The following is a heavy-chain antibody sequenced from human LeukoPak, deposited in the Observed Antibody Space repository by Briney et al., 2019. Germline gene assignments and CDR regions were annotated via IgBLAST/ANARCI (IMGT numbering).Heavy chain of an antibody. D-gene: IGHD5-24*01. CDR1: GGSISSYY. J-gene: IGHJ5*02. Sequence: PSETLSLTCTVSGGSISSYYWSWIRQPPGKGLEWIGYIYYSGSTNYNPSLKSRVTISVDTSKNQFSLKLSSVTAADTAVYYCARERRWLQFGGNWFDPWGQGTPVTVSS. CDR2: IYYSGST. CDR3: ARERRWLQFGGNWFDP. V-gene: IGHV4-59*01.